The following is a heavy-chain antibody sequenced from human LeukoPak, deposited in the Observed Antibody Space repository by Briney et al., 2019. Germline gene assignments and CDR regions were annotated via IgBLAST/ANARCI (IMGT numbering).Heavy chain of an antibody. CDR2: ISYDGSNK. CDR1: GFTSSSYA. Sequence: GGSRRLSCAASGFTSSSYALHCVSQAQGKGLEWEAVISYDGSNKYYADSVKGRFTLHRDNSKNTLYLQMNSLRAEDTAVYYCARASDYYDSSCYYEGSYYFDYWGQGALVTVSS. CDR3: ARASDYYDSSCYYEGSYYFDY. V-gene: IGHV3-30-3*01. D-gene: IGHD3-22*01. J-gene: IGHJ4*02.